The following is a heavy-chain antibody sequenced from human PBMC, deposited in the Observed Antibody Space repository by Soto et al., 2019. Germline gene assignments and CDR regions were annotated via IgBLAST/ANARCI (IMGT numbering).Heavy chain of an antibody. J-gene: IGHJ5*02. Sequence: ASVKVSCKASGYTFTSYGISWVRQAPGQGLEWMGWISAYNGNTNYAQKIQGRVTMTTDTSTSPAYMELRSLRSVGSAVYFFARIVDTAMVGWFDPWGQGTLVTVSS. V-gene: IGHV1-18*01. CDR2: ISAYNGNT. CDR3: ARIVDTAMVGWFDP. CDR1: GYTFTSYG. D-gene: IGHD5-18*01.